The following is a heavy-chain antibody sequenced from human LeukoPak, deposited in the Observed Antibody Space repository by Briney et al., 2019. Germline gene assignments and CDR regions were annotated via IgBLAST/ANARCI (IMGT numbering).Heavy chain of an antibody. D-gene: IGHD3-22*01. V-gene: IGHV3-23*01. CDR3: AKPNYYDRGAFDI. CDR1: GFNFSNYD. CDR2: ISASGYST. Sequence: GGSLRLSCAASGFNFSNYDMTWVRQAPGKGLEWVSSISASGYSTYYADSVKGRFTISRDNSRNTLYLQMNSLRAEDTAVYYCAKPNYYDRGAFDIWGQGTMVTVSS. J-gene: IGHJ3*02.